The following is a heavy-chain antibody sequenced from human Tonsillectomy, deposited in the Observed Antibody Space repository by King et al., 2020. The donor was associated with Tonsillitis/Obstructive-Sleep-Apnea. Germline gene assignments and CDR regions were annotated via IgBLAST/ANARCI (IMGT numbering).Heavy chain of an antibody. CDR3: ARSAPGTGNTPFEY. Sequence: VQLVESGAEVKKPGESLKISCKGSGYRFTSHWIGWVRQMPGKGLEGMGIIYPSDSDNRYRPSFQGQVTISADKSISTAYLQWSSLKASDTAIYYCARSAPGTGNTPFEYWGQGTLVTVSS. J-gene: IGHJ4*02. CDR1: GYRFTSHW. D-gene: IGHD1-7*01. CDR2: IYPSDSDN. V-gene: IGHV5-51*01.